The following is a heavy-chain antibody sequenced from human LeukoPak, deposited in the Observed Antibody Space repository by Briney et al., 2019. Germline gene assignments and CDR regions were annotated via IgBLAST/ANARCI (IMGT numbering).Heavy chain of an antibody. D-gene: IGHD3-16*01. Sequence: GGSLRLSCVASGFTLSSRWMHWVRQVPRKGLVWVSRIKSDGISTIYADSVKGRFTISRDDAKNTLYLQMNSLRAEDTAVYYCVGGAFWGQGTLVSVSS. CDR2: IKSDGIST. CDR3: VGGAF. J-gene: IGHJ4*02. CDR1: GFTLSSRW. V-gene: IGHV3-74*01.